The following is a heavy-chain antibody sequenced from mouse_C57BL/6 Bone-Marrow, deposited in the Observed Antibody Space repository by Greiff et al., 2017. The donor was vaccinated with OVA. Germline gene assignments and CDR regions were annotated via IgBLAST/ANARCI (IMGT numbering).Heavy chain of an antibody. D-gene: IGHD1-1*01. Sequence: VQLVESGAELVKPRASVKLSCKASGYTFTEYTIHWVKQRSGQGLEWIGWFYPGSGSIKYNEKFKDKATLTADKSSSTVYMELSRLTSEDSAVYFCARHEDYGSSYTWYFDVWGTGTTVTVSS. CDR2: FYPGSGSI. CDR1: GYTFTEYT. J-gene: IGHJ1*03. CDR3: ARHEDYGSSYTWYFDV. V-gene: IGHV1-62-2*01.